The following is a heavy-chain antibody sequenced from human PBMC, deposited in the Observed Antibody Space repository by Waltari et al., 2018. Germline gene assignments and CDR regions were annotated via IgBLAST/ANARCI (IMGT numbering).Heavy chain of an antibody. J-gene: IGHJ4*02. V-gene: IGHV1-3*01. CDR1: GYTFTSYA. D-gene: IGHD3-22*01. Sequence: QVQLVQSGAEVKKPGASVKVSCKASGYTFTSYAMHWVRQAPGQRLEWMGWINAGNGNTKYSQKFQGRVTITRDTSASTAYMELSSLRSEDTAVYYCVREAGRRITTIVAIAYWGQGTLVTVSS. CDR3: VREAGRRITTIVAIAY. CDR2: INAGNGNT.